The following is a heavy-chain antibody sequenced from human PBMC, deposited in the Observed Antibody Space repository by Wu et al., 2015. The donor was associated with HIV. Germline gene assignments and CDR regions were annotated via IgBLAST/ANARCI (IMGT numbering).Heavy chain of an antibody. CDR3: ARVIGQWLGNDAFDI. D-gene: IGHD6-19*01. CDR2: ISSHNGKT. CDR1: GYSFTSQG. Sequence: QLVQSGAEVKKPGASVKVSCKASGYSFTSQGINWVRQAPGQGLEWMGWISSHNGKTTYAQRFQGRVTMTTDTSTTTAYMEVRSLRPDDTAVYYCARVIGQWLGNDAFDIWGQGTMVTVSS. J-gene: IGHJ3*02. V-gene: IGHV1-18*01.